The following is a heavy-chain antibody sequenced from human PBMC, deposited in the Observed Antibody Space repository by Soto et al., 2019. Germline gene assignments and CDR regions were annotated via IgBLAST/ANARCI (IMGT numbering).Heavy chain of an antibody. CDR1: GGSISPYY. J-gene: IGHJ6*04. CDR3: ARDLTFQGHDDADYLGYGKDV. D-gene: IGHD4-17*01. V-gene: IGHV4-59*01. Sequence: SETLSLTCTVSGGSISPYYWSWIRQPPGKGLEWIGYIYYRGSTNYNPSLKSRVTILADTSKNQFSLNLNSVTTADTAVYYCARDLTFQGHDDADYLGYGKDVCGKGTTITVSS. CDR2: IYYRGST.